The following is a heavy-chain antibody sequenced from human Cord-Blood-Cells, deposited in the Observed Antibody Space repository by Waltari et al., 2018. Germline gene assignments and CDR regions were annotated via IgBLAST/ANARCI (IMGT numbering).Heavy chain of an antibody. J-gene: IGHJ4*02. CDR2: IKSKTDGGTT. CDR3: TTDVVDCSGGSCYYFDY. V-gene: IGHV3-15*01. D-gene: IGHD2-15*01. CDR1: GFTFSNAW. Sequence: EVQLVESGGGLVKPGGSLRLSCAASGFTFSNAWMSLVRQAHVTGLEWVGRIKSKTDGGTTDYAAPVKGRFTISRDDSKNTLYLQMNSLKTEDTAVYYCTTDVVDCSGGSCYYFDYWGQGTLVTVSS.